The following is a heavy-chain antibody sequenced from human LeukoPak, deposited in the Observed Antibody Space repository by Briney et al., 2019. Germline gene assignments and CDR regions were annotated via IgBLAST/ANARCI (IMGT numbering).Heavy chain of an antibody. Sequence: GGSLRLSCAASGFSFSDYYMSWIRQAPGKGLEWVSYISASGSIIYYADSVKGRFTISRDNSKNTLYLQMNSLRAEDTAVYYCARGGGIVPAAIHSNFDYWGQGTLVTVSS. CDR2: ISASGSII. V-gene: IGHV3-11*01. J-gene: IGHJ4*02. D-gene: IGHD2-2*02. CDR1: GFSFSDYY. CDR3: ARGGGIVPAAIHSNFDY.